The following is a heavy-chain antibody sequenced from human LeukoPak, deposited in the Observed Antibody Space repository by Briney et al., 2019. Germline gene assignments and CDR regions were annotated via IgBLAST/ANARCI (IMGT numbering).Heavy chain of an antibody. Sequence: SETLSLTCTVSGYSISSGYYWGWIRQPPGKGLEWIGSIYHSGSTNYNPSLKSRVTISVDTSKNQFSLKLSSVTAADTAVYYCARVMSSGWYRGPPPDAFDIWGQGTMVTVSS. D-gene: IGHD6-19*01. CDR2: IYHSGST. J-gene: IGHJ3*02. V-gene: IGHV4-38-2*02. CDR1: GYSISSGYY. CDR3: ARVMSSGWYRGPPPDAFDI.